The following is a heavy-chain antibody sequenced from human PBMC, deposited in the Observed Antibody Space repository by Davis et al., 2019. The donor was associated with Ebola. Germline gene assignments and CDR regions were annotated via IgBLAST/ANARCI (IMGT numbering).Heavy chain of an antibody. Sequence: GESLKISCAASGFTFSSYWMHWVRQAPGKGLVWVSRINSDGSSTNYAESVKGRFTISRDNSKNTLYLEMNSLGAEDTAIYYCARWASVGYWGQGTLVTVSS. D-gene: IGHD1-26*01. CDR3: ARWASVGY. V-gene: IGHV3-74*01. J-gene: IGHJ4*02. CDR1: GFTFSSYW. CDR2: INSDGSST.